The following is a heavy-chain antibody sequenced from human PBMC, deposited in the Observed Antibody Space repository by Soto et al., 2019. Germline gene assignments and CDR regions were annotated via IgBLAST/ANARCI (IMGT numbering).Heavy chain of an antibody. CDR1: GYTFTSYG. CDR3: AGASFRSRYSRSWYDFDY. Sequence: GASVKVSCKASGYTFTSYGISWVRQAPGQGLEWMGWISAYNGNTNYAQKLQGRVTMTTDTSTSTAYMEQRSLRSDDTAVYYCAGASFRSRYSRSWYDFDYWGQGTMVTVSS. V-gene: IGHV1-18*04. J-gene: IGHJ4*02. D-gene: IGHD6-13*01. CDR2: ISAYNGNT.